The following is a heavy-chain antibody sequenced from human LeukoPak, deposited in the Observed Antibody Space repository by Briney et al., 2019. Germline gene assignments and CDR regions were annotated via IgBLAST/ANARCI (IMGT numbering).Heavy chain of an antibody. CDR3: ARGYCSGGSCLFDY. Sequence: GGSLRLSCAASGFTFSRYSMNWVRQAPGKGLEWVSSISSSSSYIYYADSVKGRFTISRDNAKNSLYLQMNSLRAEDTAVYYCARGYCSGGSCLFDYWGQGTLVTVSS. J-gene: IGHJ4*02. CDR2: ISSSSSYI. V-gene: IGHV3-21*01. CDR1: GFTFSRYS. D-gene: IGHD2-15*01.